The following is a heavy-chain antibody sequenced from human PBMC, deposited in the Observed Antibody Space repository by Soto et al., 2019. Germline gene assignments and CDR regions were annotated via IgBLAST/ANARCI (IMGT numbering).Heavy chain of an antibody. Sequence: SVKVSCKASGDTFSIYTISWVRQAPGQGLEWMGRVIPIFDITSYTQRFQGRVTITADKSTTTVYMELSSLRSEDTAVYYCARDRDNSHRPNFAFSGQRTLVTVSS. CDR1: GDTFSIYT. D-gene: IGHD1-20*01. V-gene: IGHV1-69*02. J-gene: IGHJ4*02. CDR2: VIPIFDIT. CDR3: ARDRDNSHRPNFAF.